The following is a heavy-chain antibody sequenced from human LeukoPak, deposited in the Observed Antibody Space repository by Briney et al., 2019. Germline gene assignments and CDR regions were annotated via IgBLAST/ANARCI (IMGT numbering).Heavy chain of an antibody. V-gene: IGHV3-53*01. D-gene: IGHD6-19*01. CDR2: IYRGDAT. CDR1: GFTGSSHY. CDR3: AKGEQWLVLYFQH. Sequence: GGSLRLSCVASGFTGSSHYMSWVRQAPGKGLEWVSVIYRGDATYYADSVKGRFTISRDNSKNTLYLQMNSLRAEDTAVYYCAKGEQWLVLYFQHWGQGTLVTVSS. J-gene: IGHJ1*01.